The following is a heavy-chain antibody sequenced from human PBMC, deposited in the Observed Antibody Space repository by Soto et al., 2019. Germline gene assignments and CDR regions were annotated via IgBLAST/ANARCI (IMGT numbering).Heavy chain of an antibody. D-gene: IGHD1-26*01. CDR1: GYRFTSYW. CDR3: ASGRVVGDSYFQH. J-gene: IGHJ1*01. V-gene: IGHV5-10-1*01. Sequence: GESLKISCKGSGYRFTSYWISWVRQMPGKGLEWMGRIDPSDSYTNYSPSFQGHVTISADKSISTAYLQWSSLKASDTAMYYCASGRVVGDSYFQHWGQGTLVTVSS. CDR2: IDPSDSYT.